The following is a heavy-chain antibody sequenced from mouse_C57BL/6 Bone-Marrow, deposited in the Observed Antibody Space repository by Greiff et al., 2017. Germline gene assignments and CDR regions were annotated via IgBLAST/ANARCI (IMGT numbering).Heavy chain of an antibody. CDR3: ARKRIVAD. D-gene: IGHD2-5*01. Sequence: QVQLKESGAELVRPGASVKLSCKASGYTFTDYYINWVKQRPGQGLEWIARIYPGSGNTYYNEKFKGKATLTAEKSSSTACMQLSSLTSEDSAVYFCARKRIVADWGQGTLVTVSA. V-gene: IGHV1-76*01. CDR2: IYPGSGNT. J-gene: IGHJ3*01. CDR1: GYTFTDYY.